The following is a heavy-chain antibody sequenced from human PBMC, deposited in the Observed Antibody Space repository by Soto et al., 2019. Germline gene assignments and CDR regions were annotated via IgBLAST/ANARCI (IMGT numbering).Heavy chain of an antibody. J-gene: IGHJ3*02. CDR2: IYYSGST. D-gene: IGHD3-10*01. V-gene: IGHV4-59*01. CDR3: ARVITMVRGVIMLSAFDI. CDR1: GGSISSYY. Sequence: SETLSLTCTVSGGSISSYYWSWIRQPPGKGLEWIGYIYYSGSTNYNPSLKSRVTISVDTSKNQFSLKLSSVTAADTAVYYCARVITMVRGVIMLSAFDIWGQGTMVTVSS.